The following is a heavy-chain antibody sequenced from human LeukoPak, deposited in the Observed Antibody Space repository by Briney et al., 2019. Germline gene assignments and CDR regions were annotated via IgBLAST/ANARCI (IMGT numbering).Heavy chain of an antibody. D-gene: IGHD3-22*01. J-gene: IGHJ4*02. CDR1: GFTFSSYA. V-gene: IGHV3-23*01. CDR3: AKDLYDSSGYYYVGVYFDY. Sequence: PGGSLRLSCAASGFTFSSYAMSWVRQAPGKGLEWVSAISGSGGSTYYADSVKGRFTISRDNSKNTLYLQMNSLRAEDTAVYYCAKDLYDSSGYYYVGVYFDYWGQGTLVTVSS. CDR2: ISGSGGST.